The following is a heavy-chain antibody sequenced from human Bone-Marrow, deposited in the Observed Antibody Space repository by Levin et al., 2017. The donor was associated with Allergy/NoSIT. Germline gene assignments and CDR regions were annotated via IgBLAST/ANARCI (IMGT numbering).Heavy chain of an antibody. CDR3: ARESRYYYYIDV. V-gene: IGHV3-7*04. J-gene: IGHJ6*03. CDR2: IRQDGRET. CDR1: GFSFSTYW. Sequence: PGGSLRLSCAASGFSFSTYWMSWVRQAPGKGLEWVANIRQDGRETYYVDSVKGRFTISRDNAKNSLDLQMNSLRAEDTAVYYCARESRYYYYIDVWGSGTTVTVSS.